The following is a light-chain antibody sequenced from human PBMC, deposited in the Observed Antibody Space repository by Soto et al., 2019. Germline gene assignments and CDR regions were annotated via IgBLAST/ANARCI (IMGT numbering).Light chain of an antibody. J-gene: IGKJ1*01. CDR3: QQRDIWPWT. CDR1: RSVNRY. V-gene: IGKV3-11*01. Sequence: EIVLTQSPATLSLSPGERATLSCWASRSVNRYLVWYQQKPGQAPRLLMYDASKRATGIPARFSGSGSGTDFTLTISSLEPEDFAVYYCQQRDIWPWTFGQGTKVEIK. CDR2: DAS.